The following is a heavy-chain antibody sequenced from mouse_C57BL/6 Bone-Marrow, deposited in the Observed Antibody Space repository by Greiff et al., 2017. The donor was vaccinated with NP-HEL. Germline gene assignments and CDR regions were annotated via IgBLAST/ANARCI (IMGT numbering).Heavy chain of an antibody. Sequence: VQLQQSGPELVKPGASVKISCKASGYTFTDYYMNWVKQSHGKSLEWIGDINPNNGGTSYNQKFKGKATLTVDKSSSTAYMELRSLTSEDSAVYYCARWGSNYDFDYWGQGTTLTVSS. CDR2: INPNNGGT. CDR3: ARWGSNYDFDY. CDR1: GYTFTDYY. J-gene: IGHJ2*01. V-gene: IGHV1-26*01. D-gene: IGHD2-5*01.